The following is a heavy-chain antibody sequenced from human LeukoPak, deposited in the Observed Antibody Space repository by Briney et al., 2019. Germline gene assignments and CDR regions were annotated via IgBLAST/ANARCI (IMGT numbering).Heavy chain of an antibody. Sequence: SETLSLTCAVYGGSFSGYYWSWIRQPPGKGLEWIGEINHSGSTNYNPSLKSRVSISVDTSKNQFSLKLSSVTAADTAVYYCARVLSYQLPKRRNWYFYLWGRGTLVTVSS. V-gene: IGHV4-34*01. CDR3: ARVLSYQLPKRRNWYFYL. CDR2: INHSGST. CDR1: GGSFSGYY. D-gene: IGHD2-2*01. J-gene: IGHJ2*01.